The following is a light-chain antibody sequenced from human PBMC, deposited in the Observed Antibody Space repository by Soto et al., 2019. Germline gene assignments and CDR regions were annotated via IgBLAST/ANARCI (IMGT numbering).Light chain of an antibody. J-gene: IGKJ4*01. CDR2: KTS. CDR3: QQYDSYPLT. CDR1: QSISSW. V-gene: IGKV1-5*03. Sequence: DIQMTQSPSTLSASVGDRVTITCRASQSISSWLAWYQQKPGKAPNLLIYKTSSLESGVPSRFSGSGSGTEFTLTVNSLQPDDFATYYSQQYDSYPLTFGCGTRVDMK.